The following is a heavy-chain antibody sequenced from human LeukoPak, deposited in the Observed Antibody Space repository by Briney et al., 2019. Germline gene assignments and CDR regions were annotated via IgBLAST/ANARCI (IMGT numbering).Heavy chain of an antibody. Sequence: PGGSLRLSCAASGFTFSSYSMNWVLQAPGKGLEWVSSISSSSSYIYYADSVKGRFTISRDNAKNSLYLQMNSLRAEDTAVYYCARDGVLTGYYAYDAFDIWGQGTMVTVSS. J-gene: IGHJ3*02. V-gene: IGHV3-21*01. D-gene: IGHD3-9*01. CDR3: ARDGVLTGYYAYDAFDI. CDR1: GFTFSSYS. CDR2: ISSSSSYI.